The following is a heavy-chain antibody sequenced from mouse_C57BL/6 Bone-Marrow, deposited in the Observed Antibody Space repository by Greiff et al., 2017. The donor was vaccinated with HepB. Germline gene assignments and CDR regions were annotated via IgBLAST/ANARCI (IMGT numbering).Heavy chain of an antibody. D-gene: IGHD2-14*01. CDR2: IYPGDGDT. V-gene: IGHV1-82*01. CDR3: ARKVPYFDY. CDR1: GYAFSSSW. J-gene: IGHJ2*01. Sequence: QVQLQQSGPELVKPGASVKISCKASGYAFSSSWMNWVKQRPGKGLEWIGRIYPGDGDTNYNGKFKGKATLTADKSSSTAYMQLSSLTSEDSAVYFCARKVPYFDYWGQGTTLTVSS.